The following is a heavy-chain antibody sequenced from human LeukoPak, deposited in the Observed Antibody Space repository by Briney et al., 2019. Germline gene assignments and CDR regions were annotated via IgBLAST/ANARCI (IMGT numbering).Heavy chain of an antibody. J-gene: IGHJ5*02. Sequence: ASVKVSCKASGYTFTGYYMHWVRQAPGQGLEWMGWINPNSRGTKYAQKFQGRVTMTRDTSISTAYMELTRLRSDDTAVYYCARGGGDTSGQNYNWFDPWGQGTLVTVSS. CDR1: GYTFTGYY. V-gene: IGHV1-2*02. CDR3: ARGGGDTSGQNYNWFDP. D-gene: IGHD3-22*01. CDR2: INPNSRGT.